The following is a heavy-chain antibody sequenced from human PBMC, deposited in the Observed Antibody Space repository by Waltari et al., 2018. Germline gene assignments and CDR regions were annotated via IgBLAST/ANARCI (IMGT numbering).Heavy chain of an antibody. J-gene: IGHJ2*01. V-gene: IGHV1-69*08. CDR2: IIPLLGIA. CDR3: ATEEACSSSSRDWYFDL. D-gene: IGHD6-6*01. Sequence: QVQLVQSGAEVKKPGSSVKVSCKASGGTLSSSTTRWVRQAPGQGLAVMGRIIPLLGIANYAQKFQDRVTMSADKSTSTAYMELSSLTSEDTAVYYCATEEACSSSSRDWYFDLWGRGTLVTVSS. CDR1: GGTLSSST.